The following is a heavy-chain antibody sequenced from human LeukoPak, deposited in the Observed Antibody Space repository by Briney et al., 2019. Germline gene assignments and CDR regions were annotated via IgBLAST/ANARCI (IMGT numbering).Heavy chain of an antibody. CDR3: IHIGSIPDRFDS. D-gene: IGHD2-21*01. CDR1: GLTFIYAW. CDR2: IKSKGRGGTT. Sequence: KPGGSLRLSCAASGLTFIYAWMSWVRQAPGKGLEWVGRIKSKGRGGTTDYAAPVKGRFTISRDDSKNTVYLQMNSLKTEDTAIYYCIHIGSIPDRFDSWGQGTQVTVSS. J-gene: IGHJ4*02. V-gene: IGHV3-15*01.